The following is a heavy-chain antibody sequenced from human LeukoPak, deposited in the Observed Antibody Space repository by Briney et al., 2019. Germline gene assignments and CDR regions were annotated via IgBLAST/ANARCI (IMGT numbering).Heavy chain of an antibody. D-gene: IGHD1-26*01. J-gene: IGHJ4*02. CDR3: ARERIGGEVNSAPGRYFDY. CDR1: GFTFSDYY. Sequence: PGGSLRLSCAASGFTFSDYYMSWIRQAPGKGLEWVSSISSSGTTIYYADSVKGRFTISRDNAKNSLYLQMNSLRAEDTAVYYCARERIGGEVNSAPGRYFDYWGQGTLVTVSS. V-gene: IGHV3-11*01. CDR2: ISSSGTTI.